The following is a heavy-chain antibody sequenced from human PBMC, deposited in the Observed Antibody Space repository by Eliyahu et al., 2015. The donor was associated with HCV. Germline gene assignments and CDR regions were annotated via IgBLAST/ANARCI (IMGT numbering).Heavy chain of an antibody. CDR3: ASVTGRVGYFDY. Sequence: QVQLQESGPGLVKVSETLSLTCTVSGGSVSSGSYYWNWIRQPPGKGLEWIGYVYYSGSTNYNPSLKSRVTISVDTSKNQFSLKLSSVTAADTAVYYCASVTGRVGYFDYWGQGTLVTVSS. V-gene: IGHV4-61*01. D-gene: IGHD2-21*02. CDR1: GGSVSSGSYY. CDR2: VYYSGST. J-gene: IGHJ4*02.